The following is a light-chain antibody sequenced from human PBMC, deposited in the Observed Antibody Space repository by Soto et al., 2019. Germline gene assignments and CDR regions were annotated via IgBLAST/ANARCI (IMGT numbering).Light chain of an antibody. CDR3: QQYGSAPRT. CDR2: GAS. Sequence: EIVLTQSPGTLSLSPGERATLSCRASQRVSSSLLAWFQQKPGQAPRLLIYGASNRATGVPQRFSGGGSGTDFTLTISRLEPEDFAVYYCQQYGSAPRTFGRGTKVEIK. CDR1: QRVSSSL. J-gene: IGKJ1*01. V-gene: IGKV3-20*01.